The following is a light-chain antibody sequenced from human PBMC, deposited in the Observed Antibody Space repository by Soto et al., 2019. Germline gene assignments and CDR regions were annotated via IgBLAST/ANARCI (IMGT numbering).Light chain of an antibody. V-gene: IGKV3-11*01. CDR1: QSVSNNY. CDR2: DEY. J-gene: IGKJ1*01. Sequence: EIVLTQSPGTLSLFTGERDTLSGRASQSVSNNYLAWYQQKPGQAPRFLIFDEYNRATGTQARFSGSGSGTDFTLTISSLEPEDFAVYYCQQRSNWPRTFGHWPKVDLK. CDR3: QQRSNWPRT.